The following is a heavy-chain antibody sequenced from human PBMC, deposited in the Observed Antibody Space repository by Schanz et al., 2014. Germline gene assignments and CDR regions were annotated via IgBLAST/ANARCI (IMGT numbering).Heavy chain of an antibody. V-gene: IGHV3-30*04. Sequence: QVQLVESGGGVVQPGTSLRLSCAASGFTFRGHAMHWVRQAPGQGLEKVAVTSTDGTKTYYAASVRGRFTISRDNSMNTVYLQMNSLRSEDTAVYYCTRDRGALINHNDALDLWGQGTMVSVSS. CDR3: TRDRGALINHNDALDL. CDR1: GFTFRGHA. CDR2: TSTDGTKT. D-gene: IGHD3-16*01. J-gene: IGHJ3*01.